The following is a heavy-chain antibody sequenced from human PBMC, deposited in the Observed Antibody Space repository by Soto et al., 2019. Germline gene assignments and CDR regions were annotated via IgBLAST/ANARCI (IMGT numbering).Heavy chain of an antibody. J-gene: IGHJ6*02. CDR1: GYTFLNYY. D-gene: IGHD3-16*01. V-gene: IGHV1-46*01. Sequence: QVQLVQSGAEVKKPGASVKISCKSSGYTFLNYYVHWVRQAPGQGLEWMGLINPSGGRTIYPQKFQGRVTMTRDTSTSTVYVELSSLRSDDTGVFYCAREKASTSLLIHYYYAMDVWGQGTTVTVSS. CDR3: AREKASTSLLIHYYYAMDV. CDR2: INPSGGRT.